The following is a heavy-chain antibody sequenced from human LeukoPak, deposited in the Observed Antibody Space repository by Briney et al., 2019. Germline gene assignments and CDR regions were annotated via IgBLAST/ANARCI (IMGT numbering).Heavy chain of an antibody. CDR3: AKYQDIVVVVAATPIDY. D-gene: IGHD2-15*01. Sequence: PGGSLRLSCAASGFTFSSYAMSWVRQAPGKGLEWGSAISGSGGSTYYADSVKGRFTISRDNSKNTLYLQMNSRRAEDTAVYYCAKYQDIVVVVAATPIDYWGQGTLVTVSS. J-gene: IGHJ4*02. V-gene: IGHV3-23*01. CDR2: ISGSGGST. CDR1: GFTFSSYA.